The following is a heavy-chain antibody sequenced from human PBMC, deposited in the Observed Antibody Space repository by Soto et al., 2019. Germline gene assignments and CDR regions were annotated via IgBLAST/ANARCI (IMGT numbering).Heavy chain of an antibody. D-gene: IGHD5-12*01. CDR1: GFTFDDYA. V-gene: IGHV3-9*01. Sequence: PGGSLRLSCAASGFTFDDYAMHWVRQAPGKGLEWVSGISWNSGSIGYADSVKGRFTISRDNAKNSLYLQMNSLRAEDTALYYCAKDTASWNAFDIWGQGXMVTVSS. CDR2: ISWNSGSI. CDR3: AKDTASWNAFDI. J-gene: IGHJ3*02.